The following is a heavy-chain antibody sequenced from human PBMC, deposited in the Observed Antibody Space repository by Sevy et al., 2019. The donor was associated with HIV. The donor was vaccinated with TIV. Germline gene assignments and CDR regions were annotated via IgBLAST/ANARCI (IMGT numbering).Heavy chain of an antibody. Sequence: GGSLRLSCAASGFTVSSDYMSWVRQAPGKGLEWVSVIYSGGSTYYADSVKGRFTISRDNSKNTLYLQMNSLRAEDTAVYYCAIDRGAVRWFDPWGQGTLVTVSS. J-gene: IGHJ5*02. V-gene: IGHV3-53*01. CDR1: GFTVSSDY. D-gene: IGHD3-10*01. CDR3: AIDRGAVRWFDP. CDR2: IYSGGST.